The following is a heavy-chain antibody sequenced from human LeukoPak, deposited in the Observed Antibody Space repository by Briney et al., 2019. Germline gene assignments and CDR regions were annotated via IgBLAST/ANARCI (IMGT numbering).Heavy chain of an antibody. CDR1: GGTFSSYA. Sequence: ASVKVSCKASGGTFSSYAISWVRQAPGQGLEWMGGIIPIFGIANYAQKFQGRVTITADESTSTAYMELSSLRSEDTAVYYCASANWNDAAAFDYWGQGTLVTVSS. CDR3: ASANWNDAAAFDY. D-gene: IGHD1-20*01. CDR2: IIPIFGIA. V-gene: IGHV1-69*13. J-gene: IGHJ4*02.